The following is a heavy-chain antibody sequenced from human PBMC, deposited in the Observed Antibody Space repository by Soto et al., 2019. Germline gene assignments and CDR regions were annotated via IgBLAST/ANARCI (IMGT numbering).Heavy chain of an antibody. V-gene: IGHV1-69*13. J-gene: IGHJ6*02. CDR1: GGTFSSYA. D-gene: IGHD3-22*01. CDR2: IIPIFGTA. Sequence: SVKVSCKASGGTFSSYAISWVRQAPGQGLEWMGGIIPIFGTANYAQKFQGRVTITADESTSTAYRELSSLRSEDTAVYYCASGRYDSSGYYYTYYYYYGMDVWGQGTTVTVSS. CDR3: ASGRYDSSGYYYTYYYYYGMDV.